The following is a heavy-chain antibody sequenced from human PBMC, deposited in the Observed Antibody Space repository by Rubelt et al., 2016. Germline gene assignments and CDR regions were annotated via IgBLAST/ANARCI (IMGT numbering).Heavy chain of an antibody. J-gene: IGHJ5*02. D-gene: IGHD1-1*01. CDR3: AQRVGTAFDP. CDR2: INPSGGST. CDR1: GYTFTSYY. Sequence: QVQLVQSGAEVKKPGASVKVSCKASGYTFTSYYMHWVRRAPGQGLDWMGVINPSGGSTSDAQKFQVIITMTRHTSTSMVYMELSRLSTDDTAVYYCAQRVGTAFDPWGQGTVVTVSS. V-gene: IGHV1-46*01.